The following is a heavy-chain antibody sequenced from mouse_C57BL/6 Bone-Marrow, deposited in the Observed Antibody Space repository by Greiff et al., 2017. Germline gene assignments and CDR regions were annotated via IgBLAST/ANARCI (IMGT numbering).Heavy chain of an antibody. Sequence: QVQLQQPGAELVMPGASVKLSCKASGYTFTSYWMHWVKQRPGQGLEWIGEIDPSDSYTNYNQKFKGKSTLTVDKSSSTAYMQLSSLTSEDFAVYYCARAQYYYAMDYWGQGTSGTVSS. CDR2: IDPSDSYT. CDR1: GYTFTSYW. V-gene: IGHV1-69*01. J-gene: IGHJ4*01. CDR3: ARAQYYYAMDY.